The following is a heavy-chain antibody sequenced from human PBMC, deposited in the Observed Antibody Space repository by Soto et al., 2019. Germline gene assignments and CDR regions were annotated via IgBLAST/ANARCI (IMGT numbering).Heavy chain of an antibody. D-gene: IGHD5-12*01. CDR1: GFTFSDYE. CDR2: ISGSGSTI. J-gene: IGHJ4*02. V-gene: IGHV3-48*03. Sequence: VQLVESGGGLAQPGGSLRLSCAASGFTFSDYEMNWVRQAPGKGLEWVSSISGSGSTIYYADSVKGRFTISRDNAKNSLYLQMNSLRAEDTAVYYCARGRGLFADYWGQGTLVTVSS. CDR3: ARGRGLFADY.